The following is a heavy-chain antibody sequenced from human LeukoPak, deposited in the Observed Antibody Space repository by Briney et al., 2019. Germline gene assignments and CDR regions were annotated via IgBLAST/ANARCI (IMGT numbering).Heavy chain of an antibody. J-gene: IGHJ4*02. Sequence: SETLSLTCTVSGGSISSGGYYWSWIRQHPGTGLEWIGYIYYSGSTYYNPSLKSRVTISVDTSKNQFSLKLSSVTAADTAVFYCARGDSSGYYFDYWGQGTLVTVSS. V-gene: IGHV4-31*03. CDR1: GGSISSGGYY. CDR3: ARGDSSGYYFDY. CDR2: IYYSGST. D-gene: IGHD3-22*01.